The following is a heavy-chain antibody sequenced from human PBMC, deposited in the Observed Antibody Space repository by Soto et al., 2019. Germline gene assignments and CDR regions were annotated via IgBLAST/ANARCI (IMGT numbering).Heavy chain of an antibody. V-gene: IGHV1-8*01. CDR2: MNPNSGNT. CDR3: ARVERSSSWDDYDY. Sequence: ASVKVSCKASGYTFTSYDINWVRQATGQGLEWMGWMNPNSGNTGYAQKFQGRVTMTRNTPISTAYMELSSLRSEDTAVYYCARVERSSSWDDYDYWGQGTLVTVSS. D-gene: IGHD6-13*01. CDR1: GYTFTSYD. J-gene: IGHJ4*02.